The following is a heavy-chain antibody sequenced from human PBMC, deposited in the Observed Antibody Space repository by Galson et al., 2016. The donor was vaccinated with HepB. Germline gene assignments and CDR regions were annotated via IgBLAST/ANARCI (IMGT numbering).Heavy chain of an antibody. V-gene: IGHV3-23*01. J-gene: IGHJ1*01. CDR3: AKGLYYYDSSGYYVSEYFQH. D-gene: IGHD3-22*01. CDR2: ASESGGST. CDR1: GFTFTSYA. Sequence: LRLSCAASGFTFTSYAMNWVRQAPGKGLEWVAAASESGGSTYYADSAKGRFTISRDNSKNTLYLQMNSLRAEDTAVYYCAKGLYYYDSSGYYVSEYFQHWGQGTLVTVSS.